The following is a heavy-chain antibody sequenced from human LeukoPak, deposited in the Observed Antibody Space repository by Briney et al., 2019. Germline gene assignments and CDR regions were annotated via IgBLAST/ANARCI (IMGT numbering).Heavy chain of an antibody. J-gene: IGHJ4*02. Sequence: SETLSLTCTVSGGPISSNDYYWGWIRQSPGKGLEWIANTFYSGSTHYNPSLKSRVSISVDTSKNQFSLKLSSVTAADTAIYYCARQSSHYYGSGTFRHFDYWGQGTLVSVSS. V-gene: IGHV4-39*01. CDR2: TFYSGST. CDR1: GGPISSNDYY. D-gene: IGHD3-10*01. CDR3: ARQSSHYYGSGTFRHFDY.